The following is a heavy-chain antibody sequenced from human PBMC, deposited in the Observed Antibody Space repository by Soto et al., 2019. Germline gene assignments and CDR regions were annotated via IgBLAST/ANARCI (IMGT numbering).Heavy chain of an antibody. V-gene: IGHV3-72*01. CDR2: VRNKANSYTT. Sequence: EVQLVESGGGLVQPGGSLRLSCTASGFTFSDSYMDWVRQAPGKGLDWVGHVRNKANSYTTEYAASVKGRFTVSRDDSKNSLYLQMNSLKTEDTAVYYCVKGHLALDNWGPGTLVTVSS. J-gene: IGHJ4*02. CDR3: VKGHLALDN. CDR1: GFTFSDSY.